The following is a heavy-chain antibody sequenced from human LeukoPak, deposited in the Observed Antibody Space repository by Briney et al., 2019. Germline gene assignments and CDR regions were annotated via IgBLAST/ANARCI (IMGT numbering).Heavy chain of an antibody. CDR3: AKDTKWGIAAAFPLFDY. D-gene: IGHD6-13*01. V-gene: IGHV3-21*01. CDR1: GFTFSSYS. Sequence: PGGSLRLSCAASGFTFSSYSMNWVRQAPGKGLEWVSSISSSSSYIYYADSVKGRFTISRDNAKNSLYLQMNSLRAEDTAVYYCAKDTKWGIAAAFPLFDYWGQGTLVTVSS. CDR2: ISSSSSYI. J-gene: IGHJ4*02.